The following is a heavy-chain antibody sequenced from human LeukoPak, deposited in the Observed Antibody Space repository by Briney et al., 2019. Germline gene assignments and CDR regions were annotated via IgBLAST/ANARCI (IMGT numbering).Heavy chain of an antibody. V-gene: IGHV4-61*02. CDR2: IYTSGST. J-gene: IGHJ4*02. Sequence: PSETLSLTCTVSGGSISSGSYYWSWIRQPAGKGLEWIGRIYTSGSTNYNPSLKSRVTISVDTSKNQFSLKLSSVTAADTAVYYCARLKAAEFDYWGQGTLVTVSS. D-gene: IGHD6-13*01. CDR3: ARLKAAEFDY. CDR1: GGSISSGSYY.